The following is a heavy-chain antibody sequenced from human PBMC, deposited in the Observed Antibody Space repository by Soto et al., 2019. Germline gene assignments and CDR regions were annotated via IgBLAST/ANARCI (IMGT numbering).Heavy chain of an antibody. D-gene: IGHD3-16*02. V-gene: IGHV1-8*01. CDR3: ARTAGYLDV. J-gene: IGHJ6*02. Sequence: QVQLVQSGAEVKKPGASVKVSCKASGYTFTSYDINWVRQATGQGLEWMGWMNPKSGYTGYAEKFQGRVTMSRNTPTSTAYMELGSMRFEDTAVYYCARTAGYLDVWGQGTTVTVSS. CDR2: MNPKSGYT. CDR1: GYTFTSYD.